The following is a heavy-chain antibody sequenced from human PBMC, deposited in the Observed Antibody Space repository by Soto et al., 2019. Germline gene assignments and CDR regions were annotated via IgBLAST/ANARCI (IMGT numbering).Heavy chain of an antibody. CDR2: IHYSGST. D-gene: IGHD3-22*01. V-gene: IGHV4-31*03. CDR1: GTSISRNGAY. Sequence: QVQLQESGPGLVMPSQTLSLTCTVSGTSISRNGAYWSWIRQYPGKGLEWIGYIHYSGSTCYNPSLTSRVTISIDTSKNQFTLKLSSVSAADTAVYYCARDSSSSRWFIWGQGTLVTVSS. J-gene: IGHJ4*02. CDR3: ARDSSSSRWFI.